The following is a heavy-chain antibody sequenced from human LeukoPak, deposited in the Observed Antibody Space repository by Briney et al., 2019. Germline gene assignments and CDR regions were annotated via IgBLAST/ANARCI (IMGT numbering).Heavy chain of an antibody. CDR3: ARRITIFGVVIRNYFDY. V-gene: IGHV4-59*08. CDR2: IYYSGST. D-gene: IGHD3-3*01. Sequence: SETLSLTCTVSGGSISSYYWSWIRQPPGKGLEWIRYIYYSGSTNYNPSLKSRVTISVDTSKNQFSLKLSSVTAADTAVYYCARRITIFGVVIRNYFDYWGQGTLVTVSS. CDR1: GGSISSYY. J-gene: IGHJ4*02.